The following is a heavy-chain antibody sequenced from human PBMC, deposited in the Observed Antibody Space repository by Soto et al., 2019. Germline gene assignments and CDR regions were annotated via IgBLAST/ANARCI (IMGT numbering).Heavy chain of an antibody. D-gene: IGHD3-22*01. CDR1: GGTFNSYD. CDR3: ARLSRPNYYDTSGFFKDNWFDP. Sequence: SVKVSCKASGGTFNSYDINWVRQAPGQGLEWMGGIIPIVETPKYAQKFQGRVTITADESTNTVYMELSSLRSQDTAMYYCARLSRPNYYDTSGFFKDNWFDPWGQGTLVTVSS. V-gene: IGHV1-69*13. CDR2: IIPIVETP. J-gene: IGHJ5*02.